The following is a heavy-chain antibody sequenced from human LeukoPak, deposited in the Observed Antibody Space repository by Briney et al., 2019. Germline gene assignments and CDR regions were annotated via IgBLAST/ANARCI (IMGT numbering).Heavy chain of an antibody. CDR2: INPNSGGT. D-gene: IGHD1-26*01. CDR1: GYTFTGYY. V-gene: IGHV1-2*02. J-gene: IGHJ3*02. CDR3: ARGSKWELPGGAFDI. Sequence: GAAVKVSCKASGYTFTGYYMHWVRLAPGQGHEWMGWINPNSGGTNYAQKFQGRVTMTRDTSISTAYMELSRLRYDDTAVYYCARGSKWELPGGAFDIWGQGTMVTVSS.